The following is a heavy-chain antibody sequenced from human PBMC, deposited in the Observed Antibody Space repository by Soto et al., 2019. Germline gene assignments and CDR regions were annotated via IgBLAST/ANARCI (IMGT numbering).Heavy chain of an antibody. J-gene: IGHJ4*02. D-gene: IGHD3-22*01. Sequence: GESLKISCAASGFTFSSYWMHWVRQAPGKGLEWVGRIKSKPDGGTTDYAAPVKGRFTISRDDSKNTLYLQMNSLKTEDTAVYYCTTGDYQDSSGYYPDYWGQGTLVPVSS. CDR2: IKSKPDGGTT. CDR1: GFTFSSYW. CDR3: TTGDYQDSSGYYPDY. V-gene: IGHV3-15*01.